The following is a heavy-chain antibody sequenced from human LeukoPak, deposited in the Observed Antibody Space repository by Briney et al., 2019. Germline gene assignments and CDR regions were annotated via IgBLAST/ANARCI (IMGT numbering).Heavy chain of an antibody. CDR1: GFTFSSES. V-gene: IGHV3-30*18. CDR3: AKEYHRVHDAFDT. D-gene: IGHD2-2*01. J-gene: IGHJ3*02. CDR2: ISYDGSKK. Sequence: GGSLRLSCAASGFTFSSESMHWVRQAPGKGLEWVAVISYDGSKKYSADTVKGRFTISRDNSKSTVYLQMNSLTTEDTAVYHCAKEYHRVHDAFDTWGHGTMVTVSS.